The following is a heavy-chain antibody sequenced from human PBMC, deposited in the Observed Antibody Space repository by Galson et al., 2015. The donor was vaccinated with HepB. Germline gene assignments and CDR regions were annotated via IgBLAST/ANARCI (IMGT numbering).Heavy chain of an antibody. CDR2: TYYRSKWYN. D-gene: IGHD6-19*01. J-gene: IGHJ6*03. Sequence: CAISGDSVSSNSAAWNWIRQSPSRGLEWLGRTYYRSKWYNDYAVSVKSRITINPDTSKNQFSLQLNSVTPEDTAVYYCARGGYSSDWYHPLGYYYYMDVWGKGTTVTVSS. CDR1: GDSVSSNSAA. CDR3: ARGGYSSDWYHPLGYYYYMDV. V-gene: IGHV6-1*01.